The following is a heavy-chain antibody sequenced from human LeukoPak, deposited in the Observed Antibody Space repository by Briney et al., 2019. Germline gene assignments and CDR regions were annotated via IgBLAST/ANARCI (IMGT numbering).Heavy chain of an antibody. CDR3: ARAGRIAAAATYYYYYYYMDV. Sequence: GGSLRLSCAASGFTFSIFAMSWVRQAPGKGLEWVSVIYSGGSTYYADSVKGRFTISRDNSKNTLYLQMSSLRAEDTAVYYCARAGRIAAAATYYYYYYYMDVWGKGTTVTVSS. J-gene: IGHJ6*03. CDR2: IYSGGST. CDR1: GFTFSIFA. V-gene: IGHV3-53*01. D-gene: IGHD6-13*01.